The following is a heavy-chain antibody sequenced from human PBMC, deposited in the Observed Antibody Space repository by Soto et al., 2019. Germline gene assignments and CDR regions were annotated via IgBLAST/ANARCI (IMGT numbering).Heavy chain of an antibody. V-gene: IGHV5-51*01. Sequence: GESLKISCKGSGYSFTSYWIGWVRQMPGKGLEWMGIIYPGDSDTRYSPSFQGQVTISADKSISTAYLQWSSLKASDTAMYYCARASSSTLSISWYKSPYYYYGMDVWGQGTTVTVSS. J-gene: IGHJ6*02. CDR1: GYSFTSYW. CDR3: ARASSSTLSISWYKSPYYYYGMDV. D-gene: IGHD6-13*01. CDR2: IYPGDSDT.